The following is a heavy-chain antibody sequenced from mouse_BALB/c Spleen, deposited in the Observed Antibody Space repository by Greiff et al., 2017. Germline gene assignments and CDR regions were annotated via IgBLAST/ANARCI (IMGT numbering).Heavy chain of an antibody. CDR3: ARHLYFDY. CDR2: ISNGGGST. V-gene: IGHV5-12-2*01. J-gene: IGHJ2*01. CDR1: GFTFSSYT. Sequence: VKLVESGGGLVQPGGSLKLSCAASGFTFSSYTMSWVRQTPEKRLEWVAYISNGGGSTYYPDTVKGRFTISRDNAKNTLYLQMSSLKSEDTAMYYCARHLYFDYWGQGTTLTVSS.